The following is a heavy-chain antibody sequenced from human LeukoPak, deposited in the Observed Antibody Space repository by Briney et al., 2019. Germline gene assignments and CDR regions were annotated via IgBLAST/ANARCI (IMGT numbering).Heavy chain of an antibody. CDR3: TTGPYYESSGYRLDY. V-gene: IGHV3-49*03. D-gene: IGHD3-22*01. CDR2: IRSKTHGGTT. CDR1: GFTFVDYA. Sequence: GGSLRLSCTASGFTFVDYAMTWIRQAPGKGLEWVSFIRSKTHGGTTEYAASVKGRFIISRDDSNSIAYLQMNSLKTEDTALYYCTTGPYYESSGYRLDYWGQGTWSPSPQ. J-gene: IGHJ4*02.